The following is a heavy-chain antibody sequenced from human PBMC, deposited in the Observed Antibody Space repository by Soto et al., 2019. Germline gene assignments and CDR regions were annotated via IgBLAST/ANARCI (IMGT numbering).Heavy chain of an antibody. CDR3: AKDAGDSSGYSPDAFDI. V-gene: IGHV3-9*01. J-gene: IGHJ3*02. D-gene: IGHD3-22*01. CDR1: GFTFDDYA. Sequence: EVQLVESGGGLVQPGRSLRLSCAASGFTFDDYAMHWVRQAPGKGLEWVSGISWNSGSIGYADSVKGRFTISRDNAKNSLYLQMNSLRAEDTALYYCAKDAGDSSGYSPDAFDIWGQGTMVTVSS. CDR2: ISWNSGSI.